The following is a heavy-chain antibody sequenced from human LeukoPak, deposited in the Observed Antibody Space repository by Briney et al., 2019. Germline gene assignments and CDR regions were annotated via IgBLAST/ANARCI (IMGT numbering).Heavy chain of an antibody. CDR3: ASSESGYDPSFDY. J-gene: IGHJ4*02. Sequence: PSETLSLTCTVSGGSISSFYWSWIRQPPGKALEWIGYIHYSGSTNYNPSLKSRVTISVDTSKNQFSLKVSSVIAADTAVYYCASSESGYDPSFDYWGQGTLVTVSS. CDR2: IHYSGST. CDR1: GGSISSFY. V-gene: IGHV4-59*01. D-gene: IGHD5-12*01.